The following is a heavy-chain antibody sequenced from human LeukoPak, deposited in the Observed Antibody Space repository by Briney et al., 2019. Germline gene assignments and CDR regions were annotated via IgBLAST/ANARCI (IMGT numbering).Heavy chain of an antibody. V-gene: IGHV4-61*08. CDR2: IYYSGST. J-gene: IGHJ4*02. CDR3: ARSHGGNSGYFDY. D-gene: IGHD4-23*01. CDR1: GGSISSGGYY. Sequence: SQTLSLTCTVSGGSISSGGYYWSWIRQHPGKGLEWIGYIYYSGSTNYNPSLKSRVTISVDTSKNQFSLKLSSVTAADTAVYYCARSHGGNSGYFDYWGQGTLVTVSS.